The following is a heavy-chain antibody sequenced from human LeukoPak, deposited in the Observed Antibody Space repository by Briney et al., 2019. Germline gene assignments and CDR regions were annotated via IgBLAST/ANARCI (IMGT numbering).Heavy chain of an antibody. CDR1: GFTFSSYG. V-gene: IGHV3-30*18. D-gene: IGHD6-13*01. Sequence: PGRSLRLSCAASGFTFSSYGMHWVRQAPGKGLEWVAVISYDGSNKYYADSVKGRFTISRDNSKNTLYLQMNSLRAEDTAVYYCAKVEQQLVRGPYYYYGMDVWDQGTTVTVSS. CDR2: ISYDGSNK. CDR3: AKVEQQLVRGPYYYYGMDV. J-gene: IGHJ6*02.